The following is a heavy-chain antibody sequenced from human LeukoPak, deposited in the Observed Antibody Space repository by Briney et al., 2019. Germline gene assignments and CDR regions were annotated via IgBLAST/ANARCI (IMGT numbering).Heavy chain of an antibody. CDR1: GRSISSYY. V-gene: IGHV3-30*18. D-gene: IGHD3-22*01. Sequence: LSLTCTVSGRSISSYYWSWTRQPPGKGREWVAVISYDGSNKYYADSVKGRFTISRDNSKNTLYLQMNSLRAEDTAVYYCAKNRLRDYYDSSGYRYHFDYWGQGTLVTVSS. CDR2: ISYDGSNK. J-gene: IGHJ4*02. CDR3: AKNRLRDYYDSSGYRYHFDY.